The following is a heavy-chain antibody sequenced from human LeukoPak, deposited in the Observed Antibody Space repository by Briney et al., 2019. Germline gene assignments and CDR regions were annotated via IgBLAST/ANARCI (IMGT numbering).Heavy chain of an antibody. D-gene: IGHD3-16*01. J-gene: IGHJ1*01. CDR2: IKSKSDGGTT. V-gene: IGHV3-15*01. CDR1: GFTYSKAR. Sequence: GGSLTLLCGLCGFTYSKARELGLRQATGRGLEWVGRIKSKSDGGTTDYAAPGKDKCTISREDSINTAYLQMNSLQSEETAVYYCTTGGRVYDYVSLHWGQGTLVTVSS. CDR3: TTGGRVYDYVSLH.